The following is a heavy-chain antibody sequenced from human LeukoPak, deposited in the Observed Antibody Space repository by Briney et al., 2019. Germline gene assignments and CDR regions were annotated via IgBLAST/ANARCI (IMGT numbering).Heavy chain of an antibody. J-gene: IGHJ6*03. Sequence: GGSLRLSCAASGFTFSSCEMNWVRQAPGKGLEWVSYISSSGSTIYYADTMRGRITISRDNAQNSLFLQMNSLRAEDTAVYYCVRDSDSWYLTYYMDVWGKGTMVTVSS. D-gene: IGHD6-13*01. V-gene: IGHV3-48*03. CDR2: ISSSGSTI. CDR3: VRDSDSWYLTYYMDV. CDR1: GFTFSSCE.